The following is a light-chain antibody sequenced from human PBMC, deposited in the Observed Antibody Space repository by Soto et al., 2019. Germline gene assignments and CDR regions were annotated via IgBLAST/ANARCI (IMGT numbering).Light chain of an antibody. CDR2: WAS. V-gene: IGKV4-1*01. J-gene: IGKJ3*01. Sequence: DIVMTQSPDSLAVSLGERATINCKSSQNVLYSSNNKNYLAWYQQKPGQPPKLLIYWASTRQSGVPDRFSGNGSGTDFTLTISSLQAEDVAVYYCQPYYSTPPPFGLGTKVDIK. CDR1: QNVLYSSNNKNY. CDR3: QPYYSTPPP.